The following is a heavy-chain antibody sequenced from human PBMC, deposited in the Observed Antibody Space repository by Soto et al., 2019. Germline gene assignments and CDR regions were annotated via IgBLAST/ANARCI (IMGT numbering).Heavy chain of an antibody. J-gene: IGHJ4*02. CDR3: ARGAVADYSRVFDY. Sequence: SQTLSLTCAISGDSVSSNSAAWNWIRQSPSRGLEWLGRTYYRSKWYKDYEVSVKSRITINLDTSKNRFSLQLNSVTPEDTAVYYCARGAVADYSRVFDYWGQGTLVTVPQ. D-gene: IGHD6-19*01. CDR2: TYYRSKWYK. CDR1: GDSVSSNSAA. V-gene: IGHV6-1*01.